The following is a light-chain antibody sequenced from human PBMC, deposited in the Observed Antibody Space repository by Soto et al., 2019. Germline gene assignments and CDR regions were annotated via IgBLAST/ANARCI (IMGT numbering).Light chain of an antibody. CDR2: GAS. Sequence: EVVLTQSPGTLSLSPGERATLSCSASQSVTNNYLAWYQHRPGLAPRLLIYGASTRATVIPDRFSGSGSGTDFTLTISRLEPEDFAVYYCQQYGYSRTFGQGTKVDIK. CDR3: QQYGYSRT. V-gene: IGKV3-20*01. J-gene: IGKJ1*01. CDR1: QSVTNNY.